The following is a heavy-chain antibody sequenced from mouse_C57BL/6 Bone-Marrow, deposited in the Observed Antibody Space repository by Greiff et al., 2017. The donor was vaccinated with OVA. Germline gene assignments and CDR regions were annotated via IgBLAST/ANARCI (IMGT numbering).Heavy chain of an antibody. CDR1: GYAFRSSW. D-gene: IGHD2-4*01. J-gene: IGHJ3*01. CDR3: ANYDYAFAY. Sequence: QVQLKQSGPELVKPGASVKISCKASGYAFRSSWMNWVKQRPGKGLEWIGRIYPGDGDTNYNGKFKGKATLTADKSSSTAYMQLSSLTSEDSAVYFCANYDYAFAYWGQGTLVTVSA. CDR2: IYPGDGDT. V-gene: IGHV1-82*01.